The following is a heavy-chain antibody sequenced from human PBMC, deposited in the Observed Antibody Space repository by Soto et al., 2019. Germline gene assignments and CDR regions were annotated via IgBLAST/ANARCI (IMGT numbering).Heavy chain of an antibody. Sequence: PGGSLRLSCAASGFSFRSYEMNWVRQAPGKGLEWISYISSVGDTTYYADAVKGRFTISRDNAMNSLYLQMNSLRAEDSAVYYCARDQGYVHYWGRGPLVTVSS. CDR1: GFSFRSYE. CDR3: ARDQGYVHY. V-gene: IGHV3-48*03. J-gene: IGHJ4*02. CDR2: ISSVGDTT. D-gene: IGHD2-2*01.